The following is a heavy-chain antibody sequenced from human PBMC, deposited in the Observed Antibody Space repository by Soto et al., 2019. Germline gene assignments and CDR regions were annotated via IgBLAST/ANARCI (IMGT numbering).Heavy chain of an antibody. Sequence: PGESLKISCKGSGYSFTSYWIGWVRQMPWKGLEWMGIIYPGDSDTRYSPSFQGQVTISADKSISTAYLQWSSLKASDTAMYYCARRIDFWSGLAAGWFDPWGQGTLVTVS. CDR1: GYSFTSYW. CDR2: IYPGDSDT. D-gene: IGHD3-3*01. V-gene: IGHV5-51*01. CDR3: ARRIDFWSGLAAGWFDP. J-gene: IGHJ5*02.